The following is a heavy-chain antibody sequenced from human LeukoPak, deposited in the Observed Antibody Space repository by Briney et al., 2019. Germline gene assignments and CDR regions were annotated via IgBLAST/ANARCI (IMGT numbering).Heavy chain of an antibody. CDR3: ARTYYYGSGSPYNWFDP. CDR1: GGSISSSNW. J-gene: IGHJ5*02. V-gene: IGHV4-4*02. D-gene: IGHD3-10*01. CDR2: IYHSGST. Sequence: PSETLSLTCAVSGGSISSSNWWSWVRRPPGKGLEWIGEIYHSGSTNYNPSLKSRVTISVDKSKNQFSLKLSSVTAADTAVYYCARTYYYGSGSPYNWFDPWGQGALVTVSS.